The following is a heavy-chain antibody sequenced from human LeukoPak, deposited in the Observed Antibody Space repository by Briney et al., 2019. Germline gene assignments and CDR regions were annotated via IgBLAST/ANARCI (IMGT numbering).Heavy chain of an antibody. D-gene: IGHD5-12*01. CDR2: IYHSGST. CDR1: GYSISSGYY. CDR3: ARSIVATMYDAFDI. V-gene: IGHV4-38-2*02. J-gene: IGHJ3*02. Sequence: SETLSLTCTVSGYSISSGYYWGWIRQPPGKGLEWIGSIYHSGSTYYNPSLKSRVTISVDTSKNQFSLKLSSVTAADTAVYYCARSIVATMYDAFDIWGQGTMVTVSS.